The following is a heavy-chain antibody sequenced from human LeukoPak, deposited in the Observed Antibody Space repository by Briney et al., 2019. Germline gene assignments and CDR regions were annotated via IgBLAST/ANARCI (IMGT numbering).Heavy chain of an antibody. Sequence: GGSLRLSCAASGFTLSSYAMTWVHQAPGKGLEWVTGISGSGDDTYYADSVKGRFTVSRDNSKNTSYLQMNSLRVEDTAVYYCAKGDASPVHLLTGHWGQGTLVTVSS. CDR2: ISGSGDDT. CDR3: AKGDASPVHLLTGH. D-gene: IGHD3-9*01. CDR1: GFTLSSYA. J-gene: IGHJ4*02. V-gene: IGHV3-23*01.